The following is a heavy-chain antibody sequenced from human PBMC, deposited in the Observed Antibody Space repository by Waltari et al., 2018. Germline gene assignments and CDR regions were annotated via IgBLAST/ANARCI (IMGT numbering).Heavy chain of an antibody. Sequence: QVQLVESGGGVVQPGRSLRLSCAASGFPFSNSGMHWVRQAPGKGLEWVAVISDDGSNTYYADSVKGRFSISRDNSKNTLYLQMNSLRAEDTAVYYCTLSANHYDSSGYPPAWGQGTLVTVSS. CDR3: TLSANHYDSSGYPPA. V-gene: IGHV3-30*03. J-gene: IGHJ5*02. CDR1: GFPFSNSG. D-gene: IGHD3-22*01. CDR2: ISDDGSNT.